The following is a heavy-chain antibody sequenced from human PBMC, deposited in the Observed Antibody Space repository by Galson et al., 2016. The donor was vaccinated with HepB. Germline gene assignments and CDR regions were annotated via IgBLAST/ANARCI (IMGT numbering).Heavy chain of an antibody. CDR1: GFTCRSCD. J-gene: IGHJ4*02. CDR3: AREWELGGYFDY. V-gene: IGHV3-30-3*01. CDR2: LSHDGVTK. Sequence: SLRLSCAAAGFTCRSCDMHWVRQAPGKGLEWVAVLSHDGVTKFYADSVRARFTISRDKSKTTVYLQMDGLSAEDTAVYYCAREWELGGYFDYWGQGTLVTVSS. D-gene: IGHD1-26*01.